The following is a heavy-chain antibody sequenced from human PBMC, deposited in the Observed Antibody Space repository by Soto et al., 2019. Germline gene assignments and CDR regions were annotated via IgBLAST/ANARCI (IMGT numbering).Heavy chain of an antibody. CDR1: GFTFDDYA. V-gene: IGHV3-9*01. J-gene: IGHJ4*02. CDR3: AKTPSGRYYDSSGYSDYFDY. D-gene: IGHD3-22*01. CDR2: ISWNSGSI. Sequence: GGSLRLSCAASGFTFDDYAMHWVRQAPGKGLEWVSGISWNSGSIGYADSVKGRFTISRDNAKNSLYLQMNSLRAEDTALYYCAKTPSGRYYDSSGYSDYFDYWGQGTLVTVSS.